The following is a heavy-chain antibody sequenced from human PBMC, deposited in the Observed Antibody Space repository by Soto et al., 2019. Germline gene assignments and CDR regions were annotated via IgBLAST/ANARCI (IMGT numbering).Heavy chain of an antibody. CDR3: ARAPMVRGVIGWFAP. V-gene: IGHV4-30-2*01. CDR1: GGSISSGGYS. D-gene: IGHD3-10*01. Sequence: QLQLQESGSGLVKPSQTLSLTCAVSGGSISSGGYSWSWIRQPPGKGLEWIGYLYHSGSTYYNPSLKSRVTISVDRSKNQFSLKLSSVTAADTAVYYCARAPMVRGVIGWFAPWGQGTLVTVSS. J-gene: IGHJ5*02. CDR2: LYHSGST.